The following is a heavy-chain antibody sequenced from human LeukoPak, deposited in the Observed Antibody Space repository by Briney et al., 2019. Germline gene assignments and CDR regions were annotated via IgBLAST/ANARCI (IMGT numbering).Heavy chain of an antibody. D-gene: IGHD3-10*01. J-gene: IGHJ6*02. CDR1: GFTFSSYA. CDR3: AKSYGSGSYFIYYYGMDV. CDR2: ISGSGGST. Sequence: GRSLRLSCAASGFTFSSYAMSWVRQAPGKGLEWVSAISGSGGSTYYADSVKGRFTISRDNSKNTLYLQMNSLRAEDTAVYYCAKSYGSGSYFIYYYGMDVWGQGTTVTVSS. V-gene: IGHV3-23*01.